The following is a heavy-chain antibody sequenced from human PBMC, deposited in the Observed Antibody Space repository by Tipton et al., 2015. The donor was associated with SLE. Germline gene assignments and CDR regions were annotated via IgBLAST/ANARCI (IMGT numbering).Heavy chain of an antibody. D-gene: IGHD3-10*01. Sequence: TLSLTCTVSGDSISRSNYYWGWIRQTPGKGLEWIGNIYYSGSIYYNPSLKSRVTISVDTSNNQLSLKLTSVTAADTAVYYCARGAKECITLVRVRPYYFDYWGQGSLVTVSS. J-gene: IGHJ4*01. V-gene: IGHV4-39*02. CDR3: ARGAKECITLVRVRPYYFDY. CDR2: IYYSGSI. CDR1: GDSISRSNYY.